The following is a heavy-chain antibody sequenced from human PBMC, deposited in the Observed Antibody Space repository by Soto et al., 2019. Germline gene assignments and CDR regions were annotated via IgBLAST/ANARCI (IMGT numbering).Heavy chain of an antibody. V-gene: IGHV4-39*01. J-gene: IGHJ5*02. CDR1: GGSISSSSYY. Sequence: QLQLQESGPGLVKPSETLSLTCTVSGGSISSSSYYWGWIRQPPGKGLEWIGSIYYSGSTYYNPSLKSRVTISVDTSKNQFSLKLSSVTAADTAVYYCARVYCSSTSCYAGPYNWFDPWGQGTLVTVSS. D-gene: IGHD2-2*01. CDR2: IYYSGST. CDR3: ARVYCSSTSCYAGPYNWFDP.